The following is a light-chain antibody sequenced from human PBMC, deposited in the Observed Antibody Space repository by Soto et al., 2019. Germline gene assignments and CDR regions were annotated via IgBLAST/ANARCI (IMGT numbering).Light chain of an antibody. V-gene: IGLV2-14*01. Sequence: QPVLTQPASVSGSPGQSITISCTGTISDIGGYNFISWYQHHPGKAPKLVIYDVNNRPSGISYRFSGSKSGNTASLTISGLQAEDEAEYYCASYTRTTTLVFGGGTKLTVL. CDR2: DVN. CDR3: ASYTRTTTLV. CDR1: ISDIGGYNF. J-gene: IGLJ2*01.